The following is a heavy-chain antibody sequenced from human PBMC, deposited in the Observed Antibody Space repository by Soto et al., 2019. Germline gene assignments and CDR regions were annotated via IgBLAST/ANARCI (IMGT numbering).Heavy chain of an antibody. CDR2: IYYSGST. CDR3: ARGLEHCYCSSTSCLNWFDP. CDR1: GGSISSGGYY. J-gene: IGHJ5*02. Sequence: SETLSLTCTVSGGSISSGGYYWSWIRQHPGKGLEWIGYIYYSGSTYYNPSLKSRVTISVDTSKNQFSLKLSSVTAADTAVYYCARGLEHCYCSSTSCLNWFDPWGQGTLVTVSS. V-gene: IGHV4-31*03. D-gene: IGHD2-2*01.